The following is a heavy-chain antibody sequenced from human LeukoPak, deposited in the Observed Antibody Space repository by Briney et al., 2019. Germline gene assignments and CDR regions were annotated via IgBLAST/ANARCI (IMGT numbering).Heavy chain of an antibody. D-gene: IGHD6-13*01. CDR3: ARDTSLIAAAGPDYYYYGMDV. V-gene: IGHV1-69*01. CDR1: GGTFSSYA. CDR2: IIPIFGTA. J-gene: IGHJ6*04. Sequence: WASVKVSCKASGGTFSSYAISWVRQAPGQGLEWMGGIIPIFGTANYAQKFQGRITTTADESTRTAYMELSSLRSEDTAVYYCARDTSLIAAAGPDYYYYGMDVWGKGTTVTVSS.